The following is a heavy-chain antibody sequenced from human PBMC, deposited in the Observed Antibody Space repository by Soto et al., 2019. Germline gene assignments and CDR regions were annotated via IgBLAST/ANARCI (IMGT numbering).Heavy chain of an antibody. CDR1: GYTFTSYG. D-gene: IGHD3-10*01. V-gene: IGHV1-18*01. Sequence: QVQLVQSGAEVKKPGASVKVSCKASGYTFTSYGISWVRQAPGQGLEWMGWISVYNGNTNYAQKLQGRVTMTTDTSTSPADMELRSLRSDDKAVYYCASGWFGEFVYYFDYWGQGTLVTASS. CDR3: ASGWFGEFVYYFDY. CDR2: ISVYNGNT. J-gene: IGHJ4*02.